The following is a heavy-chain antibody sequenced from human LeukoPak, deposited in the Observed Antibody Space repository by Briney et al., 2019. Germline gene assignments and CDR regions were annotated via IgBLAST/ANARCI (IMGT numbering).Heavy chain of an antibody. Sequence: PGGSLRLSCAASGFTFSSYSMNWVRQAPGKGLEWVSYISSSSSSIYYADSVKGRFTISRDNAKNSLFLQMNSLGDEDTAVYYCARSSAVGIYHSDYWGQGTLVTVSS. V-gene: IGHV3-48*02. J-gene: IGHJ4*02. D-gene: IGHD6-13*01. CDR2: ISSSSSSI. CDR3: ARSSAVGIYHSDY. CDR1: GFTFSSYS.